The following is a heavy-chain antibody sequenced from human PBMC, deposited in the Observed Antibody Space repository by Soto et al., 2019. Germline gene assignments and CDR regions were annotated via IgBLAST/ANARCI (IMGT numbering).Heavy chain of an antibody. Sequence: RGSLRLSCAASGFTFINYAMNFFRHAPGKWLEWVSTISGRGGSTYYADSVKGRFTISRDNSKNILYLQMNSLRAEDTAVYYCAKATMTLVVIRLDSWGQGTLVTVSS. CDR3: AKATMTLVVIRLDS. J-gene: IGHJ4*02. CDR2: ISGRGGST. D-gene: IGHD3-22*01. CDR1: GFTFINYA. V-gene: IGHV3-23*01.